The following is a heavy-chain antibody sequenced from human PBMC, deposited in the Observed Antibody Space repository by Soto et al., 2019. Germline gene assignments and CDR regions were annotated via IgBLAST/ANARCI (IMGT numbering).Heavy chain of an antibody. CDR2: IWYDGSNK. J-gene: IGHJ6*02. V-gene: IGHV3-33*01. D-gene: IGHD1-1*01. CDR1: GFTFSSYG. CDR3: ARDPERTYYYYGMDV. Sequence: QVQLVESGGGVVQPGRSLRLSCAASGFTFSSYGMHWVRQAPGKGLEWVAVIWYDGSNKYYADSVKGRFTISRDNSKNTLYLQMNSLRAEDTAVYYCARDPERTYYYYGMDVWGQGTTVTVSS.